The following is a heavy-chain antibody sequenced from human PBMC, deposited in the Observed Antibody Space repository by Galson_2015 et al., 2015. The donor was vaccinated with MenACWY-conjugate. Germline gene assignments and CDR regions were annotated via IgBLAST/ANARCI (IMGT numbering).Heavy chain of an antibody. Sequence: SLRLSCAASRFTFTTYAMFWFRQAPGQGLEWVSAVANGGLSTAYADSVRGRFTISRDNSKNILYLQMDSLRADDTAVYFCAKGERRHYDSSGFSEHWGQGSLVTVSS. D-gene: IGHD3-22*01. CDR2: VANGGLST. CDR1: RFTFTTYA. J-gene: IGHJ4*02. V-gene: IGHV3-23*01. CDR3: AKGERRHYDSSGFSEH.